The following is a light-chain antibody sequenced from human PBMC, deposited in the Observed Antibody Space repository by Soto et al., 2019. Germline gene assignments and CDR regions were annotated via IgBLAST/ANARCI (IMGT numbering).Light chain of an antibody. V-gene: IGLV1-47*01. J-gene: IGLJ3*02. Sequence: QSALTQPPSASGTPGQRVTISCSGTRSNVGVNSVSWYQQVPGTAPKLLVYENDQRPSGVPARFSASKSGTSASLAISGLRSEDEADYYCSAWDYSLTGRVFGGVTKLTVL. CDR2: END. CDR3: SAWDYSLTGRV. CDR1: RSNVGVNS.